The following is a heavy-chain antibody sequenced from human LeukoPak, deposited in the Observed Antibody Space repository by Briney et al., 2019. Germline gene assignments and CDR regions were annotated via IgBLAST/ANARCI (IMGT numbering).Heavy chain of an antibody. CDR1: GFTFSNYS. V-gene: IGHV3-21*01. D-gene: IGHD3-3*01. J-gene: IGHJ4*02. CDR2: ISSLSSYI. CDR3: ARDFEWGFDH. Sequence: PGGSLRFSCAASGFTFSNYSMNWVRQAPGKGLEWVSSISSLSSYIYYADSLKGRFTISRDNAKNSLYLQMNSVRAEDTAVYYCARDFEWGFDHWGQGTLVTVSS.